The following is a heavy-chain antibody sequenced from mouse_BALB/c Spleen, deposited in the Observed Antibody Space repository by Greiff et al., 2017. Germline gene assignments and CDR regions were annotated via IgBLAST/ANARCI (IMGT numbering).Heavy chain of an antibody. Sequence: EVQLVESGGGLVQPGGSRKLSCAASGFTFSSFGMHWVRQAPEKGLEWVAYISSGSSTIYYADTVKGRFTISRDNPKNTLFLQMTSLRSEDTAMYYCAREGIYDYDWYFDVWGAGTTVTVSS. J-gene: IGHJ1*01. D-gene: IGHD2-4*01. V-gene: IGHV5-17*02. CDR2: ISSGSSTI. CDR3: AREGIYDYDWYFDV. CDR1: GFTFSSFG.